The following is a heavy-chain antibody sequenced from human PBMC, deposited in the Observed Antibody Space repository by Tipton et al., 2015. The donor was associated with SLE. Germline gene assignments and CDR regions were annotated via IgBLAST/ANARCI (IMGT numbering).Heavy chain of an antibody. CDR3: ARGVGVVIIRGWYFDL. V-gene: IGHV4-59*12. J-gene: IGHJ2*01. Sequence: TLSLTCTVSGGSISSYYWSWIRQPPGKGLEWIGSFYYSGSTYYNPSLKSRVTISVDTSKNQFSLKLSSVTAADTAVYYCARGVGVVIIRGWYFDLWGRGTLVTVSS. D-gene: IGHD3-3*01. CDR2: FYYSGST. CDR1: GGSISSYY.